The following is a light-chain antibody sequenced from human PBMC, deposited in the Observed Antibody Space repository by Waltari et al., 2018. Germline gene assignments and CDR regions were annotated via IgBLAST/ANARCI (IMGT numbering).Light chain of an antibody. V-gene: IGKV3-15*01. CDR3: QQYNNWPPFT. J-gene: IGKJ2*01. CDR1: HSLRSN. CDR2: GAS. Sequence: EIVMTQSPATLPVSPGERVTLSCRASHSLRSNLAWYQQQPGQAPRLLIDGASTRATGIPARFSGSGSGTEFTLTISSLQSEDFAVYYCQQYNNWPPFTFGQGTKLEIK.